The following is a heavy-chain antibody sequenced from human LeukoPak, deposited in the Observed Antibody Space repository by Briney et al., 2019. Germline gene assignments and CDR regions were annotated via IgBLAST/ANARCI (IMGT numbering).Heavy chain of an antibody. D-gene: IGHD3-10*02. CDR1: GGTFSSYA. CDR2: IIPILGIA. V-gene: IGHV1-69*04. CDR3: ARDDRDYVGAFDI. J-gene: IGHJ3*02. Sequence: SVKVSCKASGGTFSSYAISWVRQAPGQGLEWMGRIIPILGIANYAQKFQGRVTITADKSTSTAYMELSSLRSEDTAVYYCARDDRDYVGAFDIWAKGQWSPSLQ.